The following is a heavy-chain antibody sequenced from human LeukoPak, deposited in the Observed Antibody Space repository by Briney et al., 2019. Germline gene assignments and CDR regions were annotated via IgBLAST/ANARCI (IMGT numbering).Heavy chain of an antibody. Sequence: SETLSLTCVVYSGSLSGYYWSWIRQPPGQGLEWIGEINRSGSTRYNPSLKSRVAILVDTSKNQFSLKLTSVTAADTAVYYCARASSEPVISGYMDVWGRGTTVTVSS. CDR2: INRSGST. J-gene: IGHJ6*03. CDR3: ARASSEPVISGYMDV. V-gene: IGHV4-34*01. D-gene: IGHD1-14*01. CDR1: SGSLSGYY.